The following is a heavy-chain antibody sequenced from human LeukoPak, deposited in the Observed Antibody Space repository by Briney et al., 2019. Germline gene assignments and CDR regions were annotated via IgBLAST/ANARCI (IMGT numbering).Heavy chain of an antibody. D-gene: IGHD3-10*01. CDR1: GFTFSSYA. V-gene: IGHV3-23*01. CDR3: ANLVGYYYGSGSSVRLFDY. CDR2: MSASGGST. Sequence: GGSLRLSCAASGFTFSSYAMSWVRQAPGKGLEWVSAMSASGGSTYYPDSVKGRFTISRDNSKKSLYLQMNSLRAEDTAVYYCANLVGYYYGSGSSVRLFDYWGQGTLVTVSS. J-gene: IGHJ4*02.